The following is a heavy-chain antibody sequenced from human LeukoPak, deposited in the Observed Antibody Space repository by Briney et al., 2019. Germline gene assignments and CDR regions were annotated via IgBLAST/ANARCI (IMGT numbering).Heavy chain of an antibody. J-gene: IGHJ4*02. CDR3: ARGRNDNGGMFFDS. CDR1: GGSIRSYY. CDR2: ISHSGYT. V-gene: IGHV4-59*01. D-gene: IGHD4-23*01. Sequence: SETLSLTCTVSGGSIRSYYWKWIQQAPGKGLEWVGYISHSGYTSHSPSLKRRLVISVDTSQSKFSLRLISMPGDESAIYYCARGRNDNGGMFFDSWAQGILVTVSS.